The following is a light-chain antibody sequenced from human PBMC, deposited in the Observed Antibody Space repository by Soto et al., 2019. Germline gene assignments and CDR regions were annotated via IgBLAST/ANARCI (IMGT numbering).Light chain of an antibody. CDR2: STN. CDR1: SGSVSTSYY. V-gene: IGLV8-61*01. J-gene: IGLJ1*01. CDR3: VLYMGGGIPYV. Sequence: QAVVTQEPSFSVSPGGPVTLTCGLSSGSVSTSYYPTWYQQTPGQAPRTLLYSTNPRSSGVPDRFSGSILGNKAALTITGAQADDESDYYCVLYMGGGIPYVFGTGTKLTVL.